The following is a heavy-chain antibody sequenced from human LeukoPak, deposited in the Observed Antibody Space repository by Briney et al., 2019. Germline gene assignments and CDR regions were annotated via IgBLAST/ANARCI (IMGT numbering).Heavy chain of an antibody. CDR2: IKDDGSEK. D-gene: IGHD6-13*01. Sequence: GGYLRLSCAASGFTFSSYWMSWVGQAPGKGLEWVANIKDDGSEKYYVDSVKGRFTISRDDAKNSLYLQMNSLRAEDTAVYYCARARDSSWDYWGQGTLVTVSS. CDR1: GFTFSSYW. J-gene: IGHJ4*02. V-gene: IGHV3-7*03. CDR3: ARARDSSWDY.